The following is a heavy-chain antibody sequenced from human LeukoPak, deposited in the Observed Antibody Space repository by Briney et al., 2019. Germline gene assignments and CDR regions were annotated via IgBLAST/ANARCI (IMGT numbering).Heavy chain of an antibody. D-gene: IGHD3-10*01. J-gene: IGHJ4*02. CDR1: GYTFTSYD. CDR2: MNPNSGNT. Sequence: ASVKVSCKASGYTFTSYDINWVRQATGQGLELMGWMNPNSGNTGDAQKYQGRVTMTMYTSISTAYMELSRLRSENTAVYYGARVGTMVRGVINYWGQGTLVTVSS. V-gene: IGHV1-8*01. CDR3: ARVGTMVRGVINY.